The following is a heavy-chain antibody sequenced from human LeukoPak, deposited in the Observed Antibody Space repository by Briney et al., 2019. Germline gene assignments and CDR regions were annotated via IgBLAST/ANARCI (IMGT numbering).Heavy chain of an antibody. D-gene: IGHD2-21*02. V-gene: IGHV1-69*13. Sequence: SVTVSCKASGGTFISYAISWVRQAPGQGLEWMGGIIPTFGTANYAQKFQGRVTITADESTSTAYMELSSLRSEDTAVYYCAREMGDSKYYFDYWGQGTLVTVSS. J-gene: IGHJ4*02. CDR3: AREMGDSKYYFDY. CDR2: IIPTFGTA. CDR1: GGTFISYA.